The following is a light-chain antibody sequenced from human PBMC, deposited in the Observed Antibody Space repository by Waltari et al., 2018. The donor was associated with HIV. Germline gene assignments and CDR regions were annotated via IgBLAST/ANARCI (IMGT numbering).Light chain of an antibody. J-gene: IGKJ2*01. CDR3: QQYGSSPDT. Sequence: EIVLTQSPGTLSLSQGERATLSCRASQSVSSSYLAWYQQKPGQAPRLLIYGASSRATGIPDRFSGSGSGTDFTLTISRLEPEDFAVYYCQQYGSSPDTFGQGTKLEIK. CDR2: GAS. CDR1: QSVSSSY. V-gene: IGKV3-20*01.